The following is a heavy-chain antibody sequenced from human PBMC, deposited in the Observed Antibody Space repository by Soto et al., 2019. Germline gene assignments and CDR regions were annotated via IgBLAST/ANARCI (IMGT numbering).Heavy chain of an antibody. J-gene: IGHJ6*02. CDR1: GGSFSGYY. V-gene: IGHV4-34*01. Sequence: SETLSLTCAVYGGSFSGYYWSWIRQPPGKGLEWIGDIDHSGITNYNPSLRSRVTISRDTSTKQFSLSLTYVTAADTAVYYCVRQGIGELHGLVDVWRQGTTVTVSS. CDR3: VRQGIGELHGLVDV. CDR2: IDHSGIT. D-gene: IGHD1-7*01.